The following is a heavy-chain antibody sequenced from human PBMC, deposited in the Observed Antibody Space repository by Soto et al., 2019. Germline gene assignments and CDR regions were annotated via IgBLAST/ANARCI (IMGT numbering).Heavy chain of an antibody. CDR3: GGGGGWY. Sequence: EVQLVESGGGLVQPGASLRLSCVVSGLSFRDHWMIWVRQAPGKGLEWVASINQDGSATLYVDSVRGRFTISRDNAKNSLFLQMNGLRVEGTAAYYCGGGGGWYGGQGTLVSVSS. V-gene: IGHV3-7*01. J-gene: IGHJ4*02. D-gene: IGHD6-19*01. CDR1: GLSFRDHW. CDR2: INQDGSAT.